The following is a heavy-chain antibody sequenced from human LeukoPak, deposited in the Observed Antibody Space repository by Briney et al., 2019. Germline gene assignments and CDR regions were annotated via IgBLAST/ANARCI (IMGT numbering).Heavy chain of an antibody. Sequence: PSETLSLTCTVSGYSISSGYYWGWIRLPPGKGLEWIGSIYHSGSTYYNPSLKSRVTISVDTSKNQFSLKLSSVTAADTAVYYCASIRFGTFDYWGQGTLVTVSS. CDR3: ASIRFGTFDY. CDR1: GYSISSGYY. D-gene: IGHD3-10*01. CDR2: IYHSGST. V-gene: IGHV4-38-2*02. J-gene: IGHJ4*02.